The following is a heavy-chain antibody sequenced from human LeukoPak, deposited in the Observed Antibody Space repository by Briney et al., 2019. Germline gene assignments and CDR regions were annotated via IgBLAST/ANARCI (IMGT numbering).Heavy chain of an antibody. CDR1: GYTFTSYG. J-gene: IGHJ6*02. CDR2: INAGNGNT. V-gene: IGHV1-3*01. D-gene: IGHD2-2*01. CDR3: ASHRLGYCSSTSCPNYYYYYGMDV. Sequence: ASVKVSCKASGYTFTSYGISWVRQAPGQRLEWMGWINAGNGNTKYSQKFQGRVTITRDASASTAYMELSSLRSEDTAVYYCASHRLGYCSSTSCPNYYYYYGMDVWGQGTTVTVSS.